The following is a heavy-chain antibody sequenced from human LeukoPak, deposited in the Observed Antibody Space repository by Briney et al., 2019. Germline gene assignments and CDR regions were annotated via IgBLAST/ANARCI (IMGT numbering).Heavy chain of an antibody. CDR3: ARQCSSTSCYSY. Sequence: SETLSLTCTVSGGSISSSSYYWGWIRQPPGKGLEWIGSIYYSGSTYYNPSLKSRVTISVDTSKNQFSLKLSSVTAADTAVYFCARQCSSTSCYSYWGQGTLVTVSS. D-gene: IGHD2-2*01. J-gene: IGHJ4*02. V-gene: IGHV4-39*01. CDR2: IYYSGST. CDR1: GGSISSSSYY.